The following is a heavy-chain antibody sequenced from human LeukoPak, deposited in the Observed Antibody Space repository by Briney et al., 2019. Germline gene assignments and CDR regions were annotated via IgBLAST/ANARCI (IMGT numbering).Heavy chain of an antibody. CDR2: IIPILGIT. V-gene: IGHV1-69*10. CDR1: GGSFSSYA. CDR3: ARNKGVYGDYKYYYGMDV. J-gene: IGHJ6*02. Sequence: ASVKVSCKASGGSFSSYAINWGRQAPGQGLEWMGDIIPILGITNYAQNFQDRVTLTADKSTSTAYMELRSLRSEDTAVYYCARNKGVYGDYKYYYGMDVWGQGTTVTVSS. D-gene: IGHD4-17*01.